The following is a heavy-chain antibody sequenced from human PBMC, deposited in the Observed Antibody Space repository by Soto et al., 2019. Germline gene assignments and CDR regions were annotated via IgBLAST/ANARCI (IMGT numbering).Heavy chain of an antibody. V-gene: IGHV1-18*01. CDR3: ARTESDSSGWSFWIDF. Sequence: GASVKVSCKASGYTFTSYGISWVRQAPGQGLEWMGWISAYNGNTNYAQKLQGRVTMTTDTSTSTAYMELRSLRSDDTAVYYCARTESDSSGWSFWIDFWGQGILVTVSS. CDR1: GYTFTSYG. CDR2: ISAYNGNT. J-gene: IGHJ5*01. D-gene: IGHD6-19*01.